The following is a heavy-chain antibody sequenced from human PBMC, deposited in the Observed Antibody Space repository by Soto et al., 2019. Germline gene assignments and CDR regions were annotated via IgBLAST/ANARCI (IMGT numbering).Heavy chain of an antibody. V-gene: IGHV3-21*01. CDR1: GFTFSSYS. D-gene: IGHD1-7*01. Sequence: GGSLRLSCAASGFTFSSYSMNWVRQAPGKGLEWVSSISSSSSYIYYADSVKGRFTISRDNAKNSLYLQMNGLRAEDTAVYYCARGKLHLTRRGMDVWGQGTTVTVSS. CDR2: ISSSSSYI. CDR3: ARGKLHLTRRGMDV. J-gene: IGHJ6*02.